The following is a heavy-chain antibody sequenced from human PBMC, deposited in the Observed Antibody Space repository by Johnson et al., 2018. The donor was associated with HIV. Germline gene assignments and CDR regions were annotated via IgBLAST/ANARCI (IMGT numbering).Heavy chain of an antibody. CDR1: GFTFRSYD. CDR2: IGTAGDT. V-gene: IGHV3-13*01. D-gene: IGHD4-23*01. CDR3: ARGDYGGNLDAFDI. J-gene: IGHJ3*02. Sequence: QLVESGGGLVQPGGSLRLSCAASGFTFRSYDMHWVRQATGKGLEWVSAIGTAGDTYYPGSVKGRFTISRENAKNSLYLQMNSLRAGDTAVYYCARGDYGGNLDAFDIWGQGTMVTVSS.